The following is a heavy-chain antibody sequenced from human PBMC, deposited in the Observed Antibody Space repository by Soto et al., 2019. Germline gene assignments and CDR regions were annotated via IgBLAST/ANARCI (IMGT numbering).Heavy chain of an antibody. Sequence: PSETLSLTCTVSGGSISSGGYYWSWIRQHPGKGLEWIGYINHSGSTNYNPSLKSRVTISVDTSKNQFSLKLTSVTAADTAVYYCARMNYYDTSGYPFDCWGQGMMVTVSS. CDR1: GGSISSGGYY. D-gene: IGHD3-22*01. J-gene: IGHJ4*02. CDR3: ARMNYYDTSGYPFDC. CDR2: INHSGST. V-gene: IGHV4-31*03.